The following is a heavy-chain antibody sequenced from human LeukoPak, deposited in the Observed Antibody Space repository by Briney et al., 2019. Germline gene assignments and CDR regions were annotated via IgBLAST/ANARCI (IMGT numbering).Heavy chain of an antibody. CDR3: ARAGSGSGWYFDY. J-gene: IGHJ4*02. CDR1: GYDFTSAG. CDR2: ISPYNGNT. D-gene: IGHD6-19*01. V-gene: IGHV1-18*01. Sequence: GASVKVSCKASGYDFTSAGITWARRAPGQGLEWMGWISPYNGNTRYAQKFQGRVPMTTDTSTTTAYMELRGLRFNDTAVYYCARAGSGSGWYFDYWGQGTLVTVSS.